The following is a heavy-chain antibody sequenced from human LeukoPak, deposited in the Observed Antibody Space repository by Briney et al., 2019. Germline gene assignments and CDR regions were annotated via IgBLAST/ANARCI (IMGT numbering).Heavy chain of an antibody. V-gene: IGHV1-8*01. CDR3: ASSSFFYYYGMDV. CDR1: GYTFTSYD. D-gene: IGHD6-13*01. CDR2: MNPNSGDT. Sequence: ASVTVSCKASGYTFTSYDFIWVRQATGQGLEWMGWMNPNSGDTGYAQKLLGRVTMTRNTSISTAYMELSSLRSEDTAVYFCASSSFFYYYGMDVWGQGTTVTVSS. J-gene: IGHJ6*02.